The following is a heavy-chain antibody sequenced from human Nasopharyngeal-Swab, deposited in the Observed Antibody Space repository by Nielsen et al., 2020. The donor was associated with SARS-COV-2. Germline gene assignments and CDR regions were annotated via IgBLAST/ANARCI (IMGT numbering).Heavy chain of an antibody. V-gene: IGHV3-73*01. CDR3: TTDFYFDY. CDR2: IGDKDHNYAT. CDR1: GFTFSSYA. Sequence: GESLKISCTASGFTFSSYAMSWVRQASGKGLEWVGRIGDKDHNYATTYGASVQGRFTISRDDSKNTAFLQMDGLKTEDTALYYCTTDFYFDYWGQGTLVTVSS. J-gene: IGHJ4*02.